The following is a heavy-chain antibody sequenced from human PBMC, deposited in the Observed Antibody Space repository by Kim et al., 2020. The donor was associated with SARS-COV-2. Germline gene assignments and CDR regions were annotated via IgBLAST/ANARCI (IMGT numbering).Heavy chain of an antibody. V-gene: IGHV5-51*01. J-gene: IGHJ3*02. CDR2: IYPGDSDT. D-gene: IGHD3-22*01. CDR1: GYSFTSYW. CDR3: ARQEYYYDSSGYYYVAFDI. Sequence: GESLKISCKGSGYSFTSYWIGWVRQMPGKGLEWMGIIYPGDSDTRYSPSFQGQVTISADKSISTAYLQWSSLKASDTAMYYCARQEYYYDSSGYYYVAFDIWGQGTMVTVSS.